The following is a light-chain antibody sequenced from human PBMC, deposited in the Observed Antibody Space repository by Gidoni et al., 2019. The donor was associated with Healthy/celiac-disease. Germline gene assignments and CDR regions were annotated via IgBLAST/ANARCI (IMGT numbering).Light chain of an antibody. CDR2: GAS. V-gene: IGKV3-20*01. Sequence: IVLTQSPGTLSLSPGERATLSCRASQSVSSSYLAWYQQKPGQAPRLLIYGASSRATGIPDRFSGRGSGTDFTLTISRLEAEDFAVYYCQQYGSSPGTFGQGTKVEIK. CDR3: QQYGSSPGT. J-gene: IGKJ1*01. CDR1: QSVSSSY.